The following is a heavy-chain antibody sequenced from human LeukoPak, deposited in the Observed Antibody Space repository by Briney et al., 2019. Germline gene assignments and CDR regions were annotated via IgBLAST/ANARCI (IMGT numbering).Heavy chain of an antibody. V-gene: IGHV4-61*01. CDR3: ARDDYCSGTSCRIFDS. D-gene: IGHD2-2*01. Sequence: PSETLSLTCTVSGVSVRGGNYYWSWIRQPPGKGLEWIGFIYYSGSTNYNPSLKSRVTISVDTSLNQFSLKLSSVTAADTAVYYCARDDYCSGTSCRIFDSWGQGTLVTVSS. CDR1: GVSVRGGNYY. J-gene: IGHJ4*02. CDR2: IYYSGST.